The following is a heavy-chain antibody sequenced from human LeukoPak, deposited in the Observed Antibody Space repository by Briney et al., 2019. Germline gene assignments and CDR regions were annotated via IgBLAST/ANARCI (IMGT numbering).Heavy chain of an antibody. CDR3: ARDGLGVMGV. CDR1: GFTFSNYN. CDR2: ISSGSSTI. V-gene: IGHV3-48*02. D-gene: IGHD2-8*01. Sequence: PGGPLRLSCAASGFTFSNYNMNWVRRAPGKGLEWVSYISSGSSTINYADSVKGRFTISRDNGKNSLYLQMNSLRDEDTAVYYCARDGLGVMGVWGQGTTVTVSS. J-gene: IGHJ6*02.